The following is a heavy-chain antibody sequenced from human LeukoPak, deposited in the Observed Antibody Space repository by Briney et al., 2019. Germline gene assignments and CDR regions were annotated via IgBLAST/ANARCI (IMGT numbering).Heavy chain of an antibody. J-gene: IGHJ4*02. V-gene: IGHV1-18*01. D-gene: IGHD1-7*01. CDR2: ISAYNGHT. CDR1: GYTFTDYD. Sequence: ASVKVSCKASGYTFTDYDITWVRQAPGQGLEWMGWISAYNGHTNYAQKLQGRITVTTDTSTSTSYMELRSLRSDDTAVYYCARRGLGTTQRYFEYWGQGTLVFVSS. CDR3: ARRGLGTTQRYFEY.